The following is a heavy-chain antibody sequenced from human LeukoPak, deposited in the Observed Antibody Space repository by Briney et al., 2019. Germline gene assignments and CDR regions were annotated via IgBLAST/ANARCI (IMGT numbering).Heavy chain of an antibody. V-gene: IGHV3-53*01. CDR3: ARDLYPVDTAMVIPDY. D-gene: IGHD5-18*01. J-gene: IGHJ4*02. CDR2: IYSGGST. Sequence: GGSLRLSCAASGFTVSSNYMSWVRQAPGKGLEWVSVIYSGGSTYYADSVKGRFTISRDNSKNTLYLQMNSLRAEDTAVYYCARDLYPVDTAMVIPDYWGQGTLVTVSS. CDR1: GFTVSSNY.